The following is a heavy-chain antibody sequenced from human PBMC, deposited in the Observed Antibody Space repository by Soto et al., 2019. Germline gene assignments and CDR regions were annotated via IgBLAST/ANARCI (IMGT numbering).Heavy chain of an antibody. CDR2: IWYDGSNK. CDR1: GFTFSSYA. D-gene: IGHD5-12*01. CDR3: ARDSSGWVATDEGVFDY. J-gene: IGHJ4*02. V-gene: IGHV3-33*08. Sequence: GGSLRLSCAASGFTFSSYAMHWVRQAPGKGLEWVAVIWYDGSNKYYADSVKGRFTISRDNSKNTLYLQMNSLRAEDTAVYYCARDSSGWVATDEGVFDYWGQGTLVTVSS.